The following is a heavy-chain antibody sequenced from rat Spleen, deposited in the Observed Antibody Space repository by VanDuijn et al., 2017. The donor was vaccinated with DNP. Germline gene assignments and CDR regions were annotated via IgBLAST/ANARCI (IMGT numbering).Heavy chain of an antibody. CDR2: ITSSGGNT. CDR1: GFTFTNYW. V-gene: IGHV5-31*01. J-gene: IGHJ4*01. Sequence: EVQLVETGGGLVQPGRSLKLSCLASGFTFTNYWMTWVRQAPGKGREWVASITSSGGNTYYPDSVKGRFTISRDDAKNTLYLQMNRLRSEDTATYDCARVDYGYNRYAMDAWGQGTSVTVSS. D-gene: IGHD1-9*01. CDR3: ARVDYGYNRYAMDA.